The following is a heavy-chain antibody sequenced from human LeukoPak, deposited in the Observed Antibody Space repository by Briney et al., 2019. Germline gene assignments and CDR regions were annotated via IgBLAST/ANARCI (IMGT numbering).Heavy chain of an antibody. V-gene: IGHV3-23*01. D-gene: IGHD6-13*01. CDR1: GFTFEDYA. J-gene: IGHJ6*04. Sequence: GGSLRLSCAASGFTFEDYAMHWVRHAPGGGLEWVSTISPAGGTTYYAESMKGRFTISRDNSKSTLYLQMNSLRAEDTAVYYCARIGSSWSMDVWGKGTTVTVSS. CDR2: ISPAGGTT. CDR3: ARIGSSWSMDV.